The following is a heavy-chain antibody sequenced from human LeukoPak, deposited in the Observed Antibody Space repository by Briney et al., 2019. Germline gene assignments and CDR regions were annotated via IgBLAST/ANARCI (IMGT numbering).Heavy chain of an antibody. CDR1: GGSLSGHY. J-gene: IGHJ4*02. D-gene: IGHD2-15*01. V-gene: IGHV4-34*01. CDR2: INHSGST. Sequence: SETLSLTCAVYGGSLSGHYWSWIRQPPGKGLEWIGEINHSGSTNYNPSLKSRVTISVETSKNQFSLKLNSVTAADTAVYYCARGGPLTYDIVVVVAATHMFDYWGQGTLVTVSS. CDR3: ARGGPLTYDIVVVVAATHMFDY.